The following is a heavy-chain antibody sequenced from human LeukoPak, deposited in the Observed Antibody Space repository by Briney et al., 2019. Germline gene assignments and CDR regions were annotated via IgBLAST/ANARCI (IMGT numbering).Heavy chain of an antibody. CDR1: GFTFSSYS. V-gene: IGHV3-21*01. CDR3: ARDLGDCVWGSYRYTLY. J-gene: IGHJ4*02. Sequence: GGSLRLSCAASGFTFSSYSMNWVRQAPGKGLEWVSSISSSSSYIYYADSVKGRFTISRDNAKNSLYLQMNSLRAEDTAVYYCARDLGDCVWGSYRYTLYWGQGTLVTVSS. D-gene: IGHD3-16*02. CDR2: ISSSSSYI.